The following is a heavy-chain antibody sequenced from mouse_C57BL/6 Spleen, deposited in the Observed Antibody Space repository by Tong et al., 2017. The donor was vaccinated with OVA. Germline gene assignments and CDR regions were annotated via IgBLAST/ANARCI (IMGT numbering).Heavy chain of an antibody. CDR3: TIVGDAY. D-gene: IGHD1-1*01. V-gene: IGHV1-42*01. CDR1: GYSFTGYY. CDR2: INPSTGGT. Sequence: EVQLQESGPELVKPGASVKISCKASGYSFTGYYMNWVKQSPEKSLEWIGEINPSTGGTTYNQKFKAKATLTVDTSSSTAYMQLSSLTSEDSAVYYCTIVGDAYWGQGTLVTVSA. J-gene: IGHJ3*01.